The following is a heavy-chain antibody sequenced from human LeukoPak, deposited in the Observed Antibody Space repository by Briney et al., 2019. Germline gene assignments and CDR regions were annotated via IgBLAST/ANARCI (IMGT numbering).Heavy chain of an antibody. Sequence: GASVKVSCKASGGTFSSYAISWVRQAPGQGLEWMGGIIPIFGTANYAQKFQGRVTMTRDTSTSTVYMELSSLRSEDTAVYYCARKSSSEFDYWGQGTLVTVSS. CDR2: IIPIFGTA. V-gene: IGHV1-69*05. J-gene: IGHJ4*02. CDR3: ARKSSSEFDY. D-gene: IGHD6-6*01. CDR1: GGTFSSYA.